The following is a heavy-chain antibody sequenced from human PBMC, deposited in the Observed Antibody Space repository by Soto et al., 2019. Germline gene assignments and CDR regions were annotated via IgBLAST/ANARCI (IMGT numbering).Heavy chain of an antibody. CDR3: ARAGCDGGSCYTLVGLRYGMDV. J-gene: IGHJ6*02. D-gene: IGHD2-15*01. CDR2: ISYDGHNK. Sequence: QVQLVESGGGVVQPGRSLRLSCAASGFILSTYAMYWVRQAPGKGLEWVAVISYDGHNKYYADSVKGRFTISRDNSKNTLYLQMNSLRAADTAVYYCARAGCDGGSCYTLVGLRYGMDVWGQGTTVTVAS. CDR1: GFILSTYA. V-gene: IGHV3-30-3*01.